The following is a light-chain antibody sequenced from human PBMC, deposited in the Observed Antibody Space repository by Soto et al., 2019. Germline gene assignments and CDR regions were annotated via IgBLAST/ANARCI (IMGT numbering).Light chain of an antibody. J-gene: IGKJ1*01. Sequence: DIQMTQSPSTLSSSVGDRFTITCRASQSISAWLAWFQQKPGKAPKLLIYDASSLEGGVPSRFSGSGSGTEFTLTISSLQPDDFATYYCQQYNLFWTFGQGTKVDI. CDR2: DAS. V-gene: IGKV1-5*01. CDR1: QSISAW. CDR3: QQYNLFWT.